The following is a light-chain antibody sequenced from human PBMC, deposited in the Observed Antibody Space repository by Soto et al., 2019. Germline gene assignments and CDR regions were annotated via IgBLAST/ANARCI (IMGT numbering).Light chain of an antibody. CDR1: SSNIGSNT. CDR2: KNN. V-gene: IGLV1-44*01. Sequence: QSVLTQPPSASGTPGQRVTISCSGSSSNIGSNTVNWYQQLPGTAPKFLIYKNNQRPSGVPDRFAGAQSGTSATLAISGLQSEDEAEYYCAAWDDSLNGVLFGGGTKLTVL. CDR3: AAWDDSLNGVL. J-gene: IGLJ3*02.